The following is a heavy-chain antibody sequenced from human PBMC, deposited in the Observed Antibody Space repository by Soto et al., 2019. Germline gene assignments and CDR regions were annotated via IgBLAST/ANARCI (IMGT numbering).Heavy chain of an antibody. D-gene: IGHD2-2*01. Sequence: ASVKVSCKASGYTFTSYYMHWVRQAPGQGLEWMGIINPSGGSTSYAQKFQGRVTMTRDTSTNTVYMELSSLRSEGTAVYYCARGLVVLSYYYYMDVWGKGTTVTVSS. J-gene: IGHJ6*03. V-gene: IGHV1-46*03. CDR3: ARGLVVLSYYYYMDV. CDR1: GYTFTSYY. CDR2: INPSGGST.